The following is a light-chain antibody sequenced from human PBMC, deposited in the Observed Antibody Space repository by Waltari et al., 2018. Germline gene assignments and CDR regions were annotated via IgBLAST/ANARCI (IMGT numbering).Light chain of an antibody. J-gene: IGLJ2*01. V-gene: IGLV3-25*03. Sequence: SYELTQPPSVSVSPGQTARITCPGDALPKQYAYWYQKNPGQAPVLVIYKDTERPSGVPERFSGSRSGTTVTLTISGVQTEDEADYFWQSTDSRGTVVFGGGTELTVL. CDR2: KDT. CDR3: QSTDSRGTVV. CDR1: ALPKQY.